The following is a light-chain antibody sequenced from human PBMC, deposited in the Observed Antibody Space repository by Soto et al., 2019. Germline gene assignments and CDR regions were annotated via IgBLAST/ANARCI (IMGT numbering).Light chain of an antibody. CDR3: QQSFSRPRYT. CDR2: DAS. V-gene: IGKV1-39*01. Sequence: DIQMTQSPSSLSASVGDRVMITCRASQTISTYLNWYQQKPGTAPKLLIYDASTLQSGVPSRFRGSGSGTDFTLTITNLQPEDFATFYCQQSFSRPRYTFGQGTKVAIK. CDR1: QTISTY. J-gene: IGKJ2*01.